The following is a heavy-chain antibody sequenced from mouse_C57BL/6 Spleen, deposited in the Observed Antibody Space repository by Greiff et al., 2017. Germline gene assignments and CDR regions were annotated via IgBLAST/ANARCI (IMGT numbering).Heavy chain of an antibody. CDR3: ARRLDYYGSSHWYFDV. V-gene: IGHV5-17*01. CDR1: GFTFSDYG. Sequence: EVMLVESGGGLVKPGGSLKLSCAASGFTFSDYGMHWVRQAPEKGLEWVAYISSGSSTIYYADTVKGRFTISRDNAKNTLFLQMTSLRSEDTAMYYCARRLDYYGSSHWYFDVWGTGTTVTVSS. CDR2: ISSGSSTI. D-gene: IGHD1-1*01. J-gene: IGHJ1*03.